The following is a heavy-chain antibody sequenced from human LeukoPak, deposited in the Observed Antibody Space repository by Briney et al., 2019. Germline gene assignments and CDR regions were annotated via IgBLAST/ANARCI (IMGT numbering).Heavy chain of an antibody. D-gene: IGHD3-22*01. Sequence: GGSLRLSCAASGFTFSTYWMSWFRQAPGKGLEWLGNIKEDGTEKYYLDSVRGRFTLSRDNAKNSLYLQMDSLRAEDTAVYYCARDLAFYYDSSDYYYPPLYWGQGTLVTVSP. CDR3: ARDLAFYYDSSDYYYPPLY. CDR2: IKEDGTEK. CDR1: GFTFSTYW. J-gene: IGHJ4*02. V-gene: IGHV3-7*03.